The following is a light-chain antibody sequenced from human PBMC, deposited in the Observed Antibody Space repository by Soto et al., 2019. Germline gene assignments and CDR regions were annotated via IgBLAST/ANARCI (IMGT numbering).Light chain of an antibody. Sequence: DAVMTQSPLSLPVTVGQPASISCRSSRSLVYSDGNTYLSWLQQRPGQSPRRLIYKVSSRDSGVPDRFSGSGSGTDFTLKISRVEAEDVGVYYCMQATQFPLTFGGGTKVEIK. CDR2: KVS. CDR3: MQATQFPLT. CDR1: RSLVYSDGNTY. V-gene: IGKV2-30*01. J-gene: IGKJ4*01.